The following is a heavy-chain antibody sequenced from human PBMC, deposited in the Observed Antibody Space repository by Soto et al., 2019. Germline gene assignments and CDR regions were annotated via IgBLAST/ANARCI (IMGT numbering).Heavy chain of an antibody. J-gene: IGHJ3*02. CDR1: GFIFSDYA. V-gene: IGHV3-23*01. CDR3: AKDGVDHNSVWDPFDI. D-gene: IGHD2-15*01. Sequence: EVQMLESGGGLVQPGGSLRLSCAASGFIFSDYAMSWVRQAPGKGLGWVAGMGGANGDTYYTESVRGRLAISRDNSKSTLFLQLSSLRAEDTAVYFCAKDGVDHNSVWDPFDIWGQGTLVTVSS. CDR2: MGGANGDT.